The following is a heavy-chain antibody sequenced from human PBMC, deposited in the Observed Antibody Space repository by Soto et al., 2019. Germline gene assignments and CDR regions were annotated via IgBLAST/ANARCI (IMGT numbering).Heavy chain of an antibody. CDR3: IAAPGPTRNHERHYYYYGMDV. J-gene: IGHJ6*02. V-gene: IGHV4-39*01. CDR2: IYYSGST. D-gene: IGHD6-6*01. CDR1: GGSISSSSYY. Sequence: QLQLQESGPGLVKPSETLSLTCTVSGGSISSSSYYWGWIRQPPGKGLEWIGSIYYSGSTYYNPSLRSRVTISVDTSQNQFSLKLSSVTAADTAVYYGIAAPGPTRNHERHYYYYGMDVWGQGTTVTVSS.